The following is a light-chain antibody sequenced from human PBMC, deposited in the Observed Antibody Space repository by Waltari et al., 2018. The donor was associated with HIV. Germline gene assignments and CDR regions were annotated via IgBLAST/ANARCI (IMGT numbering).Light chain of an antibody. J-gene: IGLJ3*02. CDR2: DNN. Sequence: QSVLTQPPSVSAAPGQQVTISCSGSTANVGINYVSWYQLFPETAHKLIIYDNNKRPSGIPDRCSGSKSGTSATLTITGLQTGDEADYYCGTWDSSVSAGVFGGGSKLTVL. CDR3: GTWDSSVSAGV. CDR1: TANVGINY. V-gene: IGLV1-51*01.